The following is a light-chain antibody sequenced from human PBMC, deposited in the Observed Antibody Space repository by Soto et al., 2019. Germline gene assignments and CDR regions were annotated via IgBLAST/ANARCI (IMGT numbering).Light chain of an antibody. CDR1: SSDFGSYNL. CDR3: CSYAGTDTFDV. J-gene: IGLJ1*01. Sequence: QSVLTQPASVSGSPGQSITVSCTGTSSDFGSYNLVSWYQQHPGKAPKLIIYEATRRPSGVSDRFSASKSGNTASLTISGLQAEDEADYFCCSYAGTDTFDVFGTGTKVTVL. CDR2: EAT. V-gene: IGLV2-23*02.